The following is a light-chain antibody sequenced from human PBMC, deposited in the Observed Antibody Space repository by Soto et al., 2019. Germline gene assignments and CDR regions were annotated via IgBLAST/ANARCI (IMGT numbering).Light chain of an antibody. V-gene: IGLV2-14*01. Sequence: SALTQPASVSGSPGQSITISCTGTSSDVGGYNYVSWYQQHPGKGPKLMIYEVSNRPSGVSNRFSGSKSGNTASLTISGLQAEDEADYYCSSYTTSSTPVVFGGGTQLTVL. CDR2: EVS. CDR3: SSYTTSSTPVV. J-gene: IGLJ2*01. CDR1: SSDVGGYNY.